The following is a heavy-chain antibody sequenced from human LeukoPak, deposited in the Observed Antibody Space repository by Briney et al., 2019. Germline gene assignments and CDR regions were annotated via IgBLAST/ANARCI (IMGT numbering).Heavy chain of an antibody. CDR3: ARTTVRNHNWFDP. CDR1: GYTFTSYG. D-gene: IGHD4-11*01. CDR2: ISAYNGNT. V-gene: IGHV1-18*01. Sequence: GASVTVSCTASGYTFTSYGISWVRQAPGQGLEWMGWISAYNGNTNYAQKLQGRVTMTTDTSTSTAYMELRSLRSDDTAVYYCARTTVRNHNWFDPWGQGTLVTVSS. J-gene: IGHJ5*02.